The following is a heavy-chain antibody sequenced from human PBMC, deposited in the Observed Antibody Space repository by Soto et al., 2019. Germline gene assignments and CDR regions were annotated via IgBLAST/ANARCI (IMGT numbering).Heavy chain of an antibody. Sequence: GGSLRLSCAASGFTFSSYSMNWVRQAPGKGLEWVSSISSSSSYIYYADSVKGRFTISRDNAKNSLYLQMNSLRAEDTAVYYCARAPSSLHTIAVATRGFDYWGQGTLVTVSS. D-gene: IGHD6-19*01. V-gene: IGHV3-21*01. J-gene: IGHJ4*02. CDR2: ISSSSSYI. CDR3: ARAPSSLHTIAVATRGFDY. CDR1: GFTFSSYS.